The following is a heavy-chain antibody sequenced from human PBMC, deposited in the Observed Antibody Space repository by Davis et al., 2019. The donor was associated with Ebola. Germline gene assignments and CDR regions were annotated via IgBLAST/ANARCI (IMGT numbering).Heavy chain of an antibody. CDR2: INPHNNNT. V-gene: IGHV1-18*04. D-gene: IGHD1-1*01. CDR1: GYTFTNYG. Sequence: ASVKVSCKASGYTFTNYGISWVRQAPGQGLEWMGWINPHNNNTNYAQNVQGRVTMTTDTATRTAYMEVVSLRSDDTAVYYCARAQFPTTIDHWGQGTLVTVSS. CDR3: ARAQFPTTIDH. J-gene: IGHJ4*02.